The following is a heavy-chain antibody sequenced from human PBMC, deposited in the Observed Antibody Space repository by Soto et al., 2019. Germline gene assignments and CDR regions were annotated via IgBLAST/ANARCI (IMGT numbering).Heavy chain of an antibody. J-gene: IGHJ6*04. Sequence: QVQLVESGGGVVQPGRSLRLSCAASGFTFSSYAMHWVRQAPGKGLEWVAVISYDGSNKYYPDSVKGRFTISRDNSKNTLYLHMNSLRAEDTAVYYCARDRPSYGHLYYYGMDVWGKGTTVTVSS. V-gene: IGHV3-30*04. CDR2: ISYDGSNK. CDR3: ARDRPSYGHLYYYGMDV. D-gene: IGHD3-10*01. CDR1: GFTFSSYA.